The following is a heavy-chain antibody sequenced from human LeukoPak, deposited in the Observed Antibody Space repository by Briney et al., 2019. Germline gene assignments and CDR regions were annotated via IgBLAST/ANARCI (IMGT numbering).Heavy chain of an antibody. Sequence: GASVKVFCKASGGTFSSYAISWVRQAPGQGLEWMGGIIPIFGTANYAQKFQGRVTITAGESTSAAYMELSSLRSEDTAVYYCARDGSPDAFDIWGQGTMVTVSS. CDR2: IIPIFGTA. CDR1: GGTFSSYA. CDR3: ARDGSPDAFDI. V-gene: IGHV1-69*01. J-gene: IGHJ3*02.